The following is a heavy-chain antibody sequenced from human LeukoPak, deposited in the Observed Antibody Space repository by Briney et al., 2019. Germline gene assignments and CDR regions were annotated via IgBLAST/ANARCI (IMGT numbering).Heavy chain of an antibody. D-gene: IGHD3-10*01. Sequence: AASVKVSCKASGGTFSSYAISWVRQAPGQGVEWMGGIIPIFGTANYAQKFQGRVTITADESTSTAYMELSSLRSEDTAVYYCAGLLWFGELYHFDYWGQGTLVTVSS. V-gene: IGHV1-69*01. CDR2: IIPIFGTA. CDR3: AGLLWFGELYHFDY. J-gene: IGHJ4*02. CDR1: GGTFSSYA.